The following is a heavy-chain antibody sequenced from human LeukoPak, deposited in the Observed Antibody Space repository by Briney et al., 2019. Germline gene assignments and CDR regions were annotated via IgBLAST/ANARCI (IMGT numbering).Heavy chain of an antibody. D-gene: IGHD1-1*01. J-gene: IGHJ5*02. CDR3: AVPIIQLGNWFDP. CDR2: IYYSGST. V-gene: IGHV4-39*07. CDR1: GGSISSSSYY. Sequence: PSETPSLTCTVSGGSISSSSYYWGWIRQPPGKGLEWIGSIYYSGSTYYNPSLKSRVTISVDTSKNQFSLKLSSVTAADTAVYYCAVPIIQLGNWFDPWGQGTLVTVSS.